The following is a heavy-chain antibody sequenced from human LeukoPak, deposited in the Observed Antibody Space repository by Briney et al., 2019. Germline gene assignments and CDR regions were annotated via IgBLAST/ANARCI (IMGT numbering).Heavy chain of an antibody. Sequence: PGGSLRLSCEVSGMNFSNYWMHWVRQAPGKGLVWVSRIKSDGTTTSYIDSVKGRFTISRDNAKNTLFLQMNSLRAEDTAVYYCARMGGFGDIWRNYHYAFDSWGQGALVTVSS. J-gene: IGHJ4*02. CDR3: ARMGGFGDIWRNYHYAFDS. CDR1: GMNFSNYW. CDR2: IKSDGTTT. V-gene: IGHV3-74*01. D-gene: IGHD3-9*01.